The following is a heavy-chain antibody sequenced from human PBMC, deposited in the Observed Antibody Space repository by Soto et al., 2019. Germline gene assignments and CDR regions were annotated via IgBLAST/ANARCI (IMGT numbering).Heavy chain of an antibody. CDR1: GGSFSGYY. CDR2: INHSGST. CDR3: ARGSLYCSSTSCYLGWFDP. V-gene: IGHV4-34*01. J-gene: IGHJ5*02. Sequence: SETLSLTCAVYGGSFSGYYWSWIRQPPGKGLEWIGEINHSGSTNYNPSLKSRVTISVDTSKNQFSLKLSSVTAADTAVYYCARGSLYCSSTSCYLGWFDPWGQGTLVTVSS. D-gene: IGHD2-2*01.